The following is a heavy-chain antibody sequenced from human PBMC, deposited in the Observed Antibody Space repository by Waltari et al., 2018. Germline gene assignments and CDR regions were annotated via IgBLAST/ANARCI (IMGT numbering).Heavy chain of an antibody. D-gene: IGHD3-22*01. CDR1: GFPFSSHA. CDR2: IGGSGNDP. V-gene: IGHV3-23*01. Sequence: EVQLLESGGNLVQPGGSLRLSLAASGFPFSSHAMSWVRQAPGKGLEWVSTIGGSGNDPYYADSVEGRFTISRDNSQSTLYLQMNSLRAEDTAVYYCAREPSSGYPFNWFDPWGQGTLVTVSS. CDR3: AREPSSGYPFNWFDP. J-gene: IGHJ5*02.